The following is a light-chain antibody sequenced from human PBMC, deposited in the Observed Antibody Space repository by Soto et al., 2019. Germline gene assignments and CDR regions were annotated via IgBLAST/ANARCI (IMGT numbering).Light chain of an antibody. CDR1: QSVGRD. V-gene: IGKV3-15*01. CDR3: QQYKIWPEG. J-gene: IGKJ4*01. CDR2: GAS. Sequence: EIVMTQSPATLSVSPGERATLSCSASQSVGRDLAWYQQKPGQAPRLLIYGASTRATGIPARFSGSGSETEFTLTISSLQSEDFAVYYCQQYKIWPEGFGGGTKVEIK.